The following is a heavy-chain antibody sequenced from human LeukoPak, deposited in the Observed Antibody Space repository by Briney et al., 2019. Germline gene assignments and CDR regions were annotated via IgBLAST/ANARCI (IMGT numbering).Heavy chain of an antibody. V-gene: IGHV3-30*18. CDR3: AKDKARYGMDV. Sequence: GRSPRLSYAASGFTFSSYGMHWVRQAPGKGLEWVAVISYDGSNKYYADSVKGRFTISRDNSKNTLYLQMNSLRAEDTAVYYCAKDKARYGMDVWGKGTTVTVSS. J-gene: IGHJ6*04. CDR2: ISYDGSNK. CDR1: GFTFSSYG.